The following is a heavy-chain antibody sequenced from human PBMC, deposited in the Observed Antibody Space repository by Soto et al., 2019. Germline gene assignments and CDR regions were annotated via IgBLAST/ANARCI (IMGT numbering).Heavy chain of an antibody. Sequence: QVQLQESGPGLVKPSETLSLTCTVSGGSISGYYWTWIRQPPGKGLEWVGSLFSGGTTDYNPSLKSRLTMSVDTSKNHFSLKLRSVTAADTAVYYCARHRGPAPVYWGQGTLVTASS. CDR1: GGSISGYY. CDR3: ARHRGPAPVY. CDR2: LFSGGTT. V-gene: IGHV4-39*01. J-gene: IGHJ4*02. D-gene: IGHD3-10*01.